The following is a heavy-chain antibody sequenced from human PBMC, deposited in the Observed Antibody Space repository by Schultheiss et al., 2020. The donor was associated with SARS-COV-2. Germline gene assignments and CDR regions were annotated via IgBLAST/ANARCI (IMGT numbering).Heavy chain of an antibody. J-gene: IGHJ6*02. CDR3: ATAPPEWASSFYYYYGMDV. V-gene: IGHV1-2*02. D-gene: IGHD3-3*01. CDR1: GYTFTGYY. Sequence: ASVKVSCKASGYTFTGYYMHWVRQAPGQGLEWMGWINPNSGGTNYAQKFQGRVTMTRDTSISTAYMELSRLRSDDTAVYYCATAPPEWASSFYYYYGMDVWGQGTTVTVSS. CDR2: INPNSGGT.